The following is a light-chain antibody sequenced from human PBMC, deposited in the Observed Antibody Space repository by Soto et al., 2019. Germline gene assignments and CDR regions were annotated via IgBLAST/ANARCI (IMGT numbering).Light chain of an antibody. Sequence: DIVMTQSPDSLAVSLGEWATINCKSSQSVLYSSNNKNYLAWYQQKPGKAPKLLIYAASSLQSGVPSRFSGSGSGTDFTLTISSLQPEDFATYYCQQTFVTSFTFGPGTKVDLK. V-gene: IGKV4-1*01. CDR3: QQTFVTSFT. J-gene: IGKJ3*01. CDR1: QSVLYSSNNKNY. CDR2: AAS.